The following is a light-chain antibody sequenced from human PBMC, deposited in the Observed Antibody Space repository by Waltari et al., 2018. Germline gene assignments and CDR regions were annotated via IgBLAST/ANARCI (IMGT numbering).Light chain of an antibody. CDR2: DAS. CDR3: QQRSIWPPLT. V-gene: IGKV3-11*01. CDR1: PSVRTY. Sequence: EIVLTQSPATLSLSPGESATLSCRASPSVRTYLAWYQQKPGQAPRPLIYDASTRATGIPARFSGSGSGTDFTLTISSLEPEDFAVYYCQQRSIWPPLTFGGGTK. J-gene: IGKJ4*01.